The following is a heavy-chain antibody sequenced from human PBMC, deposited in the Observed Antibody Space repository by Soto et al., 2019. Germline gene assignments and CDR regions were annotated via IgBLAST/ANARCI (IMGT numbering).Heavy chain of an antibody. J-gene: IGHJ3*02. V-gene: IGHV3-23*01. Sequence: GGSLRLSCAASGFTFSSYAMSWVRQAPGKGLEWVSAISGSGGSTYYADSVKGRFTISRDNSKNTLYLQMNSLRAEDTAVYYCAKLRRPPYYGSGSYLINDAFDIWGQGTMVTVSS. CDR3: AKLRRPPYYGSGSYLINDAFDI. D-gene: IGHD3-10*01. CDR2: ISGSGGST. CDR1: GFTFSSYA.